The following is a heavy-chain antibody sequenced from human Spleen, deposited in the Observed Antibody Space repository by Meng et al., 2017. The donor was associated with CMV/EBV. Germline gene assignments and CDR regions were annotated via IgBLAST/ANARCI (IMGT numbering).Heavy chain of an antibody. CDR3: AKGSTGTTYYYYYGMDV. Sequence: GESLKISCAASGFTFSSYSMNWVRQAPGKGLEWVSSISSSSYIYYADSVKGRFTISRDNSKNTLYLQMNSLRAEDTAVYYCAKGSTGTTYYYYYGMDVWGQGTTVTVSS. D-gene: IGHD1-1*01. V-gene: IGHV3-21*01. CDR2: ISSSSYI. CDR1: GFTFSSYS. J-gene: IGHJ6*02.